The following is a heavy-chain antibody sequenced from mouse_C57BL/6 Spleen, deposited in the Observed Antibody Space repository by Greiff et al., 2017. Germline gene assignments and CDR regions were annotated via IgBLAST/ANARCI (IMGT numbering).Heavy chain of an antibody. CDR2: ISYDGSN. V-gene: IGHV3-6*01. J-gene: IGHJ1*03. Sequence: EVQRVESGPGLVKPSQSLSLTCSVTGYSITSGYYWNWIRQFPGNKLEWMGYISYDGSNNYNPSLKNRISITRDTSKNQFFLKLNSVTTGDTATYYCAREDGYYRYFDVWGTGTTVTGSS. D-gene: IGHD2-3*01. CDR1: GYSITSGYY. CDR3: AREDGYYRYFDV.